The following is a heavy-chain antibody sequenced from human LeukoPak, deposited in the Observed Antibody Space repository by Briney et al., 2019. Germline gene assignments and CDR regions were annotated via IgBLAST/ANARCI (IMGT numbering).Heavy chain of an antibody. CDR2: INHNGST. J-gene: IGHJ6*02. D-gene: IGHD1-26*01. CDR1: SGSFSDYY. CDR3: ARSRDTTNYYGMDV. Sequence: SETLSLTCAVCSGSFSDYYYRSIRQPPGKGLEWIGQINHNGSTNYNPSLKSRVTISVDKSKNQFSLKMSSVTAADTAVYYCARSRDTTNYYGMDVWGQGTTVTVSS. V-gene: IGHV4-34*01.